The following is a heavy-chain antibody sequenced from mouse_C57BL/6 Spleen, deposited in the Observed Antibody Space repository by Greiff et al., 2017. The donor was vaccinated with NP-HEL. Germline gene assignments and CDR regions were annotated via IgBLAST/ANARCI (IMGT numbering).Heavy chain of an antibody. Sequence: QVQLQQSGPELVKPGASVKISCMASGYAFSSSWMNWVKQRPGKGLEWIGRIYPGDGDSNYNWKFKGKATLTADKSSSTAYMQLSSLTSEDSAVYFCARERYFDVWGTGTTVTVSS. J-gene: IGHJ1*03. V-gene: IGHV1-82*01. CDR3: ARERYFDV. CDR1: GYAFSSSW. CDR2: IYPGDGDS.